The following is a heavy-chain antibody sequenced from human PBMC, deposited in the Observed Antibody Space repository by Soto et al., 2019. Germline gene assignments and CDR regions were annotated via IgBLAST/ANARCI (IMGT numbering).Heavy chain of an antibody. CDR2: IYYSGST. V-gene: IGHV4-61*01. CDR1: GGSVSSGSYY. J-gene: IGHJ4*02. D-gene: IGHD6-13*01. Sequence: SETLSLTCTVSGGSVSSGSYYWSWIRQPPGKGLEWIRYIYYSGSTNYNPPLKSRVTISVDTSKNQFSLRLSSVTAADTAVYYFARLGPKKKGIAPAGTPNFDYWGQGTLVTV. CDR3: ARLGPKKKGIAPAGTPNFDY.